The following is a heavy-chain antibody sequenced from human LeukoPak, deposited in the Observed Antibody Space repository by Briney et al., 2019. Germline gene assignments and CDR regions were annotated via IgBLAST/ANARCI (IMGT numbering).Heavy chain of an antibody. CDR1: GGSISSYY. V-gene: IGHV4-59*01. D-gene: IGHD1-1*01. Sequence: ASETLSLTCAVSGGSISSYYWSWIRQPPGKGLEWIGYIYYSGSTNYNPSLKSRVTISVDTSKNQFSLKLSSVTAADTAVYYCARATIEGYPSDYWGQGTLVTVSS. CDR2: IYYSGST. J-gene: IGHJ4*02. CDR3: ARATIEGYPSDY.